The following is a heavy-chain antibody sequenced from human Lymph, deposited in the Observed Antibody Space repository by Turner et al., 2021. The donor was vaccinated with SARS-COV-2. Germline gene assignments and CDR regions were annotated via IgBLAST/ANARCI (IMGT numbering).Heavy chain of an antibody. CDR1: GGSISSSSYY. J-gene: IGHJ5*02. CDR3: ASMYDMLTGYYTRNWFDP. Sequence: LQLQESGPGLVKTSETLSLTCTVSGGSISSSSYYWGWIRQPPGKGLEWIGSIYYSGSTYYNPPLKSRVTISVDTSKNQFSLKLSSVTAADTAGAYCASMYDMLTGYYTRNWFDPWRYGTLVTVSS. D-gene: IGHD3-9*01. V-gene: IGHV4-39*01. CDR2: IYYSGST.